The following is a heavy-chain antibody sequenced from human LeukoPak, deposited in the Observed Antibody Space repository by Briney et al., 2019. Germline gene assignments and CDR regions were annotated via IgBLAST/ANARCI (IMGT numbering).Heavy chain of an antibody. V-gene: IGHV3-11*04. D-gene: IGHD4-17*01. CDR2: ISSSGSTI. Sequence: PGGSLRLSCAASGFTFSDYYMSWIRQAPGKGLEWVSYISSSGSTIHYADSVKGRFTISRDNAKNSLYLQMNSLRAEDTAVYYCARADDYGDFFDYWGQGTLVTVSS. J-gene: IGHJ4*02. CDR3: ARADDYGDFFDY. CDR1: GFTFSDYY.